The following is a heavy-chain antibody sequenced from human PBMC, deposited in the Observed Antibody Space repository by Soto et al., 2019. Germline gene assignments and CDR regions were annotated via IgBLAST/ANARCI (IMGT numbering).Heavy chain of an antibody. J-gene: IGHJ5*02. D-gene: IGHD6-19*01. CDR1: GGTFSSYA. CDR3: ARDGLAVAVVKGFWFDP. CDR2: IIPLFGTA. Sequence: QVQLVQSGAEVKKPGSSVKVSCKASGGTFSSYAISWVRQAPGQGLEWMGGIIPLFGTANYAQKFQGRVTITADESTSTAYMERSSLRAEDTAVYYCARDGLAVAVVKGFWFDPWGQGTLVTVSS. V-gene: IGHV1-69*01.